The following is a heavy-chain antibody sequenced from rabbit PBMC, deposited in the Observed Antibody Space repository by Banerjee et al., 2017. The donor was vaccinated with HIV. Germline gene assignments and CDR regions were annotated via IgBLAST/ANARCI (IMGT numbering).Heavy chain of an antibody. D-gene: IGHD4-1*01. CDR3: ARDLAGVIGWNFNL. CDR1: RFSFSTKYV. Sequence: QEQLEESGGDLVKPEGSLTLTCTASRFSFSTKYVMCWVRQAPGKGLEWIACIYAGSGGSTYYASWAKGRFTISVDNAQNTVPLQMTNLTAADTATYFCARDLAGVIGWNFNLWGPGTLVTVS. CDR2: IYAGSGGST. J-gene: IGHJ4*01. V-gene: IGHV1S45*01.